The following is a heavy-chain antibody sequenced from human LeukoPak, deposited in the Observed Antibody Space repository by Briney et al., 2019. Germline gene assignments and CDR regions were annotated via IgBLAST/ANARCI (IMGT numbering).Heavy chain of an antibody. J-gene: IGHJ4*02. D-gene: IGHD3-3*01. CDR1: GFTFSDYW. CDR2: IKEDGSEK. V-gene: IGHV3-7*01. Sequence: GGSLRLSCAASGFTFSDYWMSWVRQAPGKGLEWVANIKEDGSEKYYVDSVKSRFTISRDNAENSLYLQMNSLRAEDTAVYYCVRTFYYDFWSGPPYWGQGTLVTVSS. CDR3: VRTFYYDFWSGPPY.